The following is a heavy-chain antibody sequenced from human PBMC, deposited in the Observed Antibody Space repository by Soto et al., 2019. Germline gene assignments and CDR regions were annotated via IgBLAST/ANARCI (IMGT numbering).Heavy chain of an antibody. J-gene: IGHJ2*01. CDR1: RYSFTDHY. Sequence: QVQLVQSGAEVKEPGASVKVSCKASRYSFTDHYIHWVRQAPGQGLEWMGWINPDSGGTKSAQQFQGRVTMTRDTSITTSYMELSRLKFDATAVFYCARGQEIADYWNFDLWGRGTLVTVSS. V-gene: IGHV1-2*02. CDR2: INPDSGGT. CDR3: ARGQEIADYWNFDL. D-gene: IGHD2-15*01.